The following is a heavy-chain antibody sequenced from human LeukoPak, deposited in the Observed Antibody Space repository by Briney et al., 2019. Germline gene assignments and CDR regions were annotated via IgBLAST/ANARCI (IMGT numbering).Heavy chain of an antibody. CDR1: GFTFSSYG. CDR3: AKDLGVRYFGWLIPGSDY. CDR2: ISYDGSNK. D-gene: IGHD3-9*01. Sequence: QPGGSLRLSCAASGFTFSSYGMHWVRQAPGKGLEWVAVISYDGSNKYYADSVKGRFTISRDNSKNTLYLQMNSLRAEDTAVYYCAKDLGVRYFGWLIPGSDYWGQGTLVTVSS. J-gene: IGHJ4*02. V-gene: IGHV3-30*18.